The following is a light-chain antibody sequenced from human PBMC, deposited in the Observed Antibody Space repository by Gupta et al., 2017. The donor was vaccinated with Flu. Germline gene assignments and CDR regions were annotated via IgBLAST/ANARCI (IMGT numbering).Light chain of an antibody. Sequence: SQSVINNQLAWYQQRPGQAPRLLNYGASSRATGIPDRFSGSGSGTDFTLTISRLEPEDFALYYCQQNGIPPEAFGQGPKLEIK. V-gene: IGKV3-20*01. CDR2: GAS. CDR3: QQNGIPPEA. CDR1: QSVINNQ. J-gene: IGKJ2*01.